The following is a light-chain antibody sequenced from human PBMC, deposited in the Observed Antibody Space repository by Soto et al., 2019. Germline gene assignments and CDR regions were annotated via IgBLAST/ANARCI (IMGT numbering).Light chain of an antibody. CDR1: QGIANH. CDR2: AAS. V-gene: IGKV1-27*01. CDR3: QKYDGVPHT. J-gene: IGKJ4*02. Sequence: IQMTQSPSSLSASVGDRVNITCRASQGIANHLAWYQQQPGKVPRLLIDAASTLQSGVPSRFSGSGSKRQFTLTITSLQPEDVATYYCQKYDGVPHTFGGGTKVEIK.